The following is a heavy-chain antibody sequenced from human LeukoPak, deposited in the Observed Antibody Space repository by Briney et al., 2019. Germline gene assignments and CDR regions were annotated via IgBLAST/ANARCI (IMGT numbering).Heavy chain of an antibody. CDR2: IYSGGST. Sequence: GGSLRLSCVASGFTVSSKYMSWVRQAPGKRLEWVSVIYSGGSTYYGESVKGRFTISRDNSKNTVYLQMNALRAEDSAVYYCARGTVWRLGSYGLDVWGQGTTVTVSS. CDR3: ARGTVWRLGSYGLDV. D-gene: IGHD3-16*01. V-gene: IGHV3-53*01. CDR1: GFTVSSKY. J-gene: IGHJ6*02.